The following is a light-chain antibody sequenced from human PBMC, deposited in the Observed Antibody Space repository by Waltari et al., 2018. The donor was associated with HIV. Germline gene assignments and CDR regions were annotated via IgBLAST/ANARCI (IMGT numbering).Light chain of an antibody. CDR2: DVS. CDR3: CSYAGSYPVV. J-gene: IGLJ2*01. V-gene: IGLV2-11*01. Sequence: QSALTQHRPVSGSPGQSAPISYTGTTSYAGAYNFAPCYQQHPGKAPKLMIYDVSKRPSGVPDRFSGSKSGNTASLTISGLQAEDEADYYCCSYAGSYPVVFGGGTKLTVL. CDR1: TSYAGAYNF.